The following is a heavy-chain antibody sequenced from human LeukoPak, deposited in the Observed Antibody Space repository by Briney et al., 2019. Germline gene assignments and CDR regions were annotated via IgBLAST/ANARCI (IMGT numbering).Heavy chain of an antibody. Sequence: PSETLSLTYTVSGGSISTFYWSWIRQPPGRGLEWIGYIYHGGSTNYNPSLASRVLISVDTSKDQFSLKLTSVTAADTAVYYCARSGGGWSPPDYWGQGALVTVSS. D-gene: IGHD6-19*01. V-gene: IGHV4-59*01. CDR2: IYHGGST. CDR3: ARSGGGWSPPDY. CDR1: GGSISTFY. J-gene: IGHJ4*02.